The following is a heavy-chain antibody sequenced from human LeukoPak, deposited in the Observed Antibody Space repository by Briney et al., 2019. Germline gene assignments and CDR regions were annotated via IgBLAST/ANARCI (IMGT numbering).Heavy chain of an antibody. CDR3: ARVMDIVVVVAANDY. Sequence: GGSLRLSCAASGFTFSSYAIHWVRQAPGKGLEWVAVISYDGSNKYYADSVKGRFTISRDNSKNTLYLQMNSLRAEDTAVYYCARVMDIVVVVAANDYWGQGTLVTVSS. J-gene: IGHJ4*02. D-gene: IGHD2-15*01. CDR2: ISYDGSNK. V-gene: IGHV3-30-3*01. CDR1: GFTFSSYA.